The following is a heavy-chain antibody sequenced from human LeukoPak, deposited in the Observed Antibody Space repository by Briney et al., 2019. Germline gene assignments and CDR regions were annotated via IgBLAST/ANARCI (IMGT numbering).Heavy chain of an antibody. J-gene: IGHJ4*02. V-gene: IGHV3-21*01. Sequence: TGGSLRLSCAASGFTFSSYSMNWVRQAPGKGLEWVSSISSSSSYIYYADSVKGRFTISRDNAENSLYLQMNSLRAEDTAVYYCARVEVAYCGGDCSHFDYWGQGTLVTVSS. CDR1: GFTFSSYS. CDR3: ARVEVAYCGGDCSHFDY. D-gene: IGHD2-21*02. CDR2: ISSSSSYI.